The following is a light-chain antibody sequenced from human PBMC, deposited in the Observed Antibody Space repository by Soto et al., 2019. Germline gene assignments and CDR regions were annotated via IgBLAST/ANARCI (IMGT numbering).Light chain of an antibody. J-gene: IGLJ1*01. Sequence: QSALTQPASVSGSPGQSITISCTGTSSDVGGYNYVSWYQQHPGKAPKLLIYDVSNRPSGASNRFSGSKSGNTASLTISGLQAEEEADYYCSSYTGSTTLHYVFGTGTKVTV. CDR2: DVS. CDR3: SSYTGSTTLHYV. V-gene: IGLV2-14*01. CDR1: SSDVGGYNY.